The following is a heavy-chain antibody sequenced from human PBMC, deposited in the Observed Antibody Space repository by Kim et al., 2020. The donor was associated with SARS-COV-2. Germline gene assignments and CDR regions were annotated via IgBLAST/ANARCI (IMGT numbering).Heavy chain of an antibody. J-gene: IGHJ2*01. V-gene: IGHV7-4-1*02. CDR1: GYTFTSYA. CDR3: ARCPNPLPAYYDFWSGYSVALGGYFDL. D-gene: IGHD3-3*01. Sequence: ASVKVSCKASGYTFTSYAMNWVRQAPGQGLEWMGWINTNTGNPTYAQGFTGRFVFSLDTSVSTAYLQISSLKAEDTAVYYCARCPNPLPAYYDFWSGYSVALGGYFDLWGRGTLVTVSS. CDR2: INTNTGNP.